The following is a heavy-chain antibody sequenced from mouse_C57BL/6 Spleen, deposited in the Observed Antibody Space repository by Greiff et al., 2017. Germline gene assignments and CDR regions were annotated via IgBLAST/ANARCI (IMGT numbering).Heavy chain of an antibody. V-gene: IGHV1-52*01. Sequence: QVQLQQPGAELVRPGSSVKLSCKASGYTFTSYWMHWVKQRPIQGLEWIGNIDPTDSETHYNQKFKDKATLTVDKSSSTAYMQLSSLTSEDSAVYYCARGGHGYGDGRPTFDVWGTGTTVTVSS. CDR1: GYTFTSYW. CDR3: ARGGHGYGDGRPTFDV. J-gene: IGHJ1*03. CDR2: IDPTDSET. D-gene: IGHD2-2*01.